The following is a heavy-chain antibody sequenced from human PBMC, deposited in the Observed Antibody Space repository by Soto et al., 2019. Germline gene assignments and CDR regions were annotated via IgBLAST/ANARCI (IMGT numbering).Heavy chain of an antibody. Sequence: GGSLRLSCAATGFTFSIYAMHWVRQAPGKGLEWVTVISFDGGKKLYADSVKGRFTISRDNSKNTVYLQMNSLRVEDTAVYYCAKDFYGSASPSDYWGQGTLVTVSS. CDR1: GFTFSIYA. J-gene: IGHJ4*02. CDR2: ISFDGGKK. V-gene: IGHV3-30*18. CDR3: AKDFYGSASPSDY. D-gene: IGHD3-10*01.